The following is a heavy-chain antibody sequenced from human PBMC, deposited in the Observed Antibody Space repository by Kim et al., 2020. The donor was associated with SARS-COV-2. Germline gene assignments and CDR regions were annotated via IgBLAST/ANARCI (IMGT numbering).Heavy chain of an antibody. CDR1: GFTFSSYG. V-gene: IGHV3-33*08. CDR3: ARDSYYYDSSGYYYSPWYYYGMDV. Sequence: GGSLRLSCAASGFTFSSYGMHWVRQAPGKGLEWVAVIWYDGSNKYYADSVKGRFTISRDNSKNTLYLQMNNLRAEDTAVYYCARDSYYYDSSGYYYSPWYYYGMDVWGQGTTVTVSS. J-gene: IGHJ6*02. CDR2: IWYDGSNK. D-gene: IGHD3-22*01.